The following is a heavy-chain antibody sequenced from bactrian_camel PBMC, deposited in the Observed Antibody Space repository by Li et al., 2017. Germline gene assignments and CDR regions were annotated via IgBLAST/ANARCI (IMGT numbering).Heavy chain of an antibody. CDR3: AATYELSSRSCGPNLSTFRF. V-gene: IGHV3S63*01. D-gene: IGHD3*01. CDR2: ISSERST. CDR1: GFTFDDHD. Sequence: HVQLVESGGGSVQAGESLRLSCTTSGFTFDDHDMGWFRQAHGDGCELVSTISSERSTYYADSVKGRFTISRDNAKKAVYLEMNSLKPEDTAMYYCAATYELSSRSCGPNLSTFRFWGQGTQVTVS. J-gene: IGHJ6*01.